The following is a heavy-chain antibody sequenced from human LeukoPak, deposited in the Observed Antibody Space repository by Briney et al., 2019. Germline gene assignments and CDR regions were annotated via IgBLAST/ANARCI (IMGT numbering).Heavy chain of an antibody. D-gene: IGHD6-6*01. J-gene: IGHJ6*03. CDR3: ARTSSSSNRYYYYYMDV. Sequence: SETLSLTCAVYGGSFSGYYLSWIRQPPGKGLEWSGEINHSGSTNYNPSLKSRVTISVDTSKNQFSLKLSSVTAADTAVYYCARTSSSSNRYYYYYMDVWGKGTTVTVSS. CDR1: GGSFSGYY. V-gene: IGHV4-34*01. CDR2: INHSGST.